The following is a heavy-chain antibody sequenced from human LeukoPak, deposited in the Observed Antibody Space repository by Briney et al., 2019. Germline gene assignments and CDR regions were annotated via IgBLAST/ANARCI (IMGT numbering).Heavy chain of an antibody. CDR3: ASRSSVAASGPG. CDR2: INQDGSEK. D-gene: IGHD2-15*01. V-gene: IGHV3-7*01. CDR1: GFTFSSYW. Sequence: PGGSLRLSCAASGFTFSSYWMSWVRQAPGKGLEWVANINQDGSEKYYVDSVKGRFTISRDNAKNSLYLQMSGLRAEDTALYYCASRSSVAASGPGWGQGTLVTVSS. J-gene: IGHJ4*02.